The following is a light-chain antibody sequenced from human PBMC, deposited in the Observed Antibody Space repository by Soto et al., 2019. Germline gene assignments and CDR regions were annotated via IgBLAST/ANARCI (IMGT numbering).Light chain of an antibody. CDR2: DAS. J-gene: IGKJ4*02. CDR3: QQRSNGPPLT. CDR1: QNVSSY. Sequence: EIVLTQSPATLSLSPGERATLSCRASQNVSSYLDWYQQRPGQAPRLLIYDASNRATGIPARFSGSGSGTDFALTISSIEPEDFAGYYCQQRSNGPPLTFGGGTKVEIK. V-gene: IGKV3-11*01.